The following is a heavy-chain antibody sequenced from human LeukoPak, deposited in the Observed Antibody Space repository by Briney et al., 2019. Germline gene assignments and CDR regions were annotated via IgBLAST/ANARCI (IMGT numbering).Heavy chain of an antibody. CDR1: GFTFSSYA. V-gene: IGHV3-23*01. Sequence: GGSLRLSCAASGFTFSSYAMSWVRQAPGKGLEWVSAISGSGVSTYYADSVKGRFTISRDNSKNTLYLQMSSLRAEDTAVYYCARVPRSNGGTDDSWGQGTLVTVSS. CDR2: ISGSGVST. J-gene: IGHJ5*02. CDR3: ARVPRSNGGTDDS. D-gene: IGHD2-8*01.